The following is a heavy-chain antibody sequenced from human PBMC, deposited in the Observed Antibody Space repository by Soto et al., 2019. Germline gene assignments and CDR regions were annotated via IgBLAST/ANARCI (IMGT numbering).Heavy chain of an antibody. CDR2: ISWNSGSI. V-gene: IGHV3-9*01. CDR3: AKDMVIAAAGTQIDY. CDR1: GFTFDDYA. Sequence: GGSLRLSCAASGFTFDDYAMHWVRQAPGKGLEWVSGISWNSGSIGYADSVKGRFTISRDNAKNSLYLQMNSLRAEDTALYYCAKDMVIAAAGTQIDYWGQGTLVTVSS. J-gene: IGHJ4*02. D-gene: IGHD6-13*01.